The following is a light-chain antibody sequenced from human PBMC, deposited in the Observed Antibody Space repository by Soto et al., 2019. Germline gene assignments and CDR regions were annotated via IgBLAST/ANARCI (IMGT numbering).Light chain of an antibody. V-gene: IGLV2-14*01. J-gene: IGLJ1*01. CDR1: SSDVGGYNY. Sequence: QSVLTQPASVSGSPGQSITISCTGTSSDVGGYNYVSWYQQHPGKAPKIMIYEVSNRPSGVSSRFSGSKSGNTASLTISGLQAEDEADYYCSSYTSSSPYVFGTGTKVTVL. CDR3: SSYTSSSPYV. CDR2: EVS.